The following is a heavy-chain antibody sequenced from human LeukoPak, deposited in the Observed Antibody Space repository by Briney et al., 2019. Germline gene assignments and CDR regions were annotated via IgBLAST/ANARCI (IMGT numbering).Heavy chain of an antibody. CDR3: ARKGAAGKPSYFDY. D-gene: IGHD6-13*01. CDR1: GGSISSSNW. V-gene: IGHV4-4*02. Sequence: PSETLSLTCAVSGGSISSSNWWSWVRQPPGKGLEWIGEIYHSGSTNYNPSLKSRVTISVDTSKNQFSLKLSSVTAADTAVYYCARKGAAGKPSYFDYWGQGTLVTVSS. J-gene: IGHJ4*02. CDR2: IYHSGST.